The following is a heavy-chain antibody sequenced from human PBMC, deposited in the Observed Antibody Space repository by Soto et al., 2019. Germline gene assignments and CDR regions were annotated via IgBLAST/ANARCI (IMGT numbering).Heavy chain of an antibody. J-gene: IGHJ5*02. Sequence: GASVKVSCKASGGTFSSYTISWVQQAPGQGLEWMGRIIPILGIANYAQKFQGRVTITADKSTSTAYMELSSLRSEDTAVYYCAREGVVVPAALSPWFYPWGQGTLATVSS. CDR2: IIPILGIA. CDR3: AREGVVVPAALSPWFYP. D-gene: IGHD2-2*01. V-gene: IGHV1-69*04. CDR1: GGTFSSYT.